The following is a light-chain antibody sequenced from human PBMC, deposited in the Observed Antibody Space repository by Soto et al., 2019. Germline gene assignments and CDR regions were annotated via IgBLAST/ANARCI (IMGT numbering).Light chain of an antibody. CDR1: QSVTNNF. J-gene: IGKJ3*01. Sequence: IVLTQSPGTLSLSPGERATLSCGASQSVTNNFLAWYQQKPGQAPRLLIYGASSRATGVPDRFSGSGSGTDFTLKISRVEPGDFAVYYCLQYVTTPFTFGPGTKLDIK. V-gene: IGKV3-20*01. CDR2: GAS. CDR3: LQYVTTPFT.